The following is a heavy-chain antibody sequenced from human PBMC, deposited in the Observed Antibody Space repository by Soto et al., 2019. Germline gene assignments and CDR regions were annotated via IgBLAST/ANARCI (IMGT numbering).Heavy chain of an antibody. Sequence: QITLKESGPALVRPTQALTLTCTFSGFSLTTSGVGVAWIRQPPGKALECLALVYWDGDERFNPSLRNRLTRTKDTSKNSVVLTMSHMDPVDTGTYYCAYRGGCSAASCFSNYFDAWGQGALVTVSS. D-gene: IGHD2-15*01. J-gene: IGHJ5*02. CDR2: VYWDGDE. CDR1: GFSLTTSGVG. CDR3: AYRGGCSAASCFSNYFDA. V-gene: IGHV2-5*02.